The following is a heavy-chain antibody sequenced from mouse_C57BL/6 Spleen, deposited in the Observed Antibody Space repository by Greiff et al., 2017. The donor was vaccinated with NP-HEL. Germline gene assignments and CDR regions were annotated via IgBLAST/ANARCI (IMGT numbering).Heavy chain of an antibody. CDR2: IDPSDSYT. Sequence: QVQLQQPGAELVKPGASVKLSCKASGYTFTSYWMQWVKQRPGQGLEWIGEIDPSDSYTNYNQKFKGKATLTVDTSSSTAYMQLSSLTSEDSAVYYGARRKDTSNYYYAMDYWGQGTSVTVSS. D-gene: IGHD2-5*01. CDR3: ARRKDTSNYYYAMDY. V-gene: IGHV1-50*01. J-gene: IGHJ4*01. CDR1: GYTFTSYW.